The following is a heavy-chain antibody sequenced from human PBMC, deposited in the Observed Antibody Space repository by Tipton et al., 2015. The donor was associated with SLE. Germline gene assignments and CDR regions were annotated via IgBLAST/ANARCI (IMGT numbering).Heavy chain of an antibody. D-gene: IGHD4/OR15-4a*01. V-gene: IGHV4-30-4*01. CDR1: GGSISSGDYY. CDR3: ATVWWNRFYFDY. CDR2: IYYSGST. J-gene: IGHJ4*02. Sequence: TLSLTCTVSGGSISSGDYYWSWIRQPPGKGLEWIEYIYYSGSTYYNPSLKSRVTISIDTSKNQFSLKLSSVTAADTAVYYCATVWWNRFYFDYWGQGTLVTVSS.